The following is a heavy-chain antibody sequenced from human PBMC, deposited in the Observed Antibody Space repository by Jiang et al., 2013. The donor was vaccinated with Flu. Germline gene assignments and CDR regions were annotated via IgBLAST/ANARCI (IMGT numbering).Heavy chain of an antibody. D-gene: IGHD3-22*01. CDR3: ARVYSSGYYPIDP. Sequence: SGSGLVKPSQTLSLTCTVSGGSISSGGYYWNWIRQHPGKGLEWIGYIYYSGFTYYNPSLKSRVTISVDTSKNQFSLKLSSVTAADTAVYYCARVYSSGYYPIDPWGQGTLVTVSS. V-gene: IGHV4-31*03. J-gene: IGHJ5*02. CDR1: GGSISSGGYY. CDR2: IYYSGFT.